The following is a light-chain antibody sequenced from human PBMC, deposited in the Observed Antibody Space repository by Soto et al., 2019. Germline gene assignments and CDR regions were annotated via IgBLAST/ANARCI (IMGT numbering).Light chain of an antibody. Sequence: DIQMTQSPSTLSASEGDRVTISCRASQSISSWLSWYQQKPGKAPKLLIYKASTLETGVPSRFSGSGSGTEFTLTIISMQPDDFATYYCQQYNSYPKAFGQGTKVEIK. CDR2: KAS. J-gene: IGKJ1*01. CDR1: QSISSW. CDR3: QQYNSYPKA. V-gene: IGKV1-5*03.